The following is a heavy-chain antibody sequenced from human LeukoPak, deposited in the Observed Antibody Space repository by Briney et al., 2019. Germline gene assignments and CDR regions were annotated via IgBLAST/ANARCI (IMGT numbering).Heavy chain of an antibody. D-gene: IGHD4-17*01. CDR1: GGSISSYD. CDR3: ARDSGTTREVKCDP. CDR2: IYYSGST. V-gene: IGHV4-59*12. Sequence: PGESLCLSRTVSGGSISSYDWSWIRQPPGKGLEWIGYIYYSGSTNYNPSLKSRVTISVDTSKNQFSLKLSSVTAADTAVYYCARDSGTTREVKCDPWGQGTLVTVSS. J-gene: IGHJ5*02.